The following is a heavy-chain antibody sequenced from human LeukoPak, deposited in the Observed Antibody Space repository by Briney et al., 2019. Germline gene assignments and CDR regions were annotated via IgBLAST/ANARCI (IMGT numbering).Heavy chain of an antibody. J-gene: IGHJ4*02. D-gene: IGHD6-6*01. V-gene: IGHV1-69*13. CDR3: AREGPYSDSSRSRFDY. CDR2: IIPIFGTA. Sequence: SVKVSCKASGGTFSSYAISWVRQAPGQGLEWMGGIIPIFGTANYAQKFQGRVTITADESTSTAYMELSSLRSEDTAVYYCAREGPYSDSSRSRFDYWGQGTLVTVSS. CDR1: GGTFSSYA.